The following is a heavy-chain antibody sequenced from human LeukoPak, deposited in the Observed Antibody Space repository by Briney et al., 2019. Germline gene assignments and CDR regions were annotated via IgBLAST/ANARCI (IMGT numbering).Heavy chain of an antibody. CDR2: IIPIFGTA. CDR1: GGTFSSYA. Sequence: ASVKVSCKASGGTFSSYAISWVRQAPGQGLEWMGGIIPIFGTANYAQKFQGRVTITRDTSASTAYMELSSLRSEDTAVYYCARVMVQDHYYYGMDVWGQGTTVTVSS. V-gene: IGHV1-69*05. CDR3: ARVMVQDHYYYGMDV. J-gene: IGHJ6*02. D-gene: IGHD1-1*01.